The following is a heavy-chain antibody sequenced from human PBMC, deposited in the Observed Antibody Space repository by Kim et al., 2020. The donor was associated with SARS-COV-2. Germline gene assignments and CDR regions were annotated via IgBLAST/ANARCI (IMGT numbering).Heavy chain of an antibody. V-gene: IGHV5-51*01. CDR2: IYPGDSDT. D-gene: IGHD2-2*01. J-gene: IGHJ4*02. Sequence: GESLKISCKGSGYSFTSYWIGWVRQMPGKGLEWMGIIYPGDSDTRYSPSFQGQVTISADKSISTAYLQWSSLKASDTAMYYCARRISRVRGYCSSTSCQRSPSTYYFDYWGQGTLVTVSS. CDR3: ARRISRVRGYCSSTSCQRSPSTYYFDY. CDR1: GYSFTSYW.